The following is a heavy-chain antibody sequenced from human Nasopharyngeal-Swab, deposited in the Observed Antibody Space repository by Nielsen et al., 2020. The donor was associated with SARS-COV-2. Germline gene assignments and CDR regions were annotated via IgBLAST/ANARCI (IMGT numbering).Heavy chain of an antibody. Sequence: GGSLRLSCAASGFTFDDYAMHWVRQAPGKGLEWVSGISWNSGSIGYADSVKGRFTISRDNAKNSLYLQMNSLRAEDTALYYCARGMTTVTLWGQGTLVPSPQ. CDR1: GFTFDDYA. V-gene: IGHV3-9*01. J-gene: IGHJ4*02. D-gene: IGHD4-17*01. CDR2: ISWNSGSI. CDR3: ARGMTTVTL.